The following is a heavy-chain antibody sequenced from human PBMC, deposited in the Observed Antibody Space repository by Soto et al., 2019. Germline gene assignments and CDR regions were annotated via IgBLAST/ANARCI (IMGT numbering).Heavy chain of an antibody. V-gene: IGHV4-30-4*01. J-gene: IGHJ4*02. CDR2: IYYSGST. D-gene: IGHD6-13*01. CDR3: ARAGRTRVFDY. Sequence: KTSETLSLTCTVSGGSISSGDYYWSWIRQPPGKGLEWIGYIYYSGSTYYNPSLKSRVTISVDTSKNQFSLKLSSVTAADTAVYYCARAGRTRVFDYWGQGTLVTVSS. CDR1: GGSISSGDYY.